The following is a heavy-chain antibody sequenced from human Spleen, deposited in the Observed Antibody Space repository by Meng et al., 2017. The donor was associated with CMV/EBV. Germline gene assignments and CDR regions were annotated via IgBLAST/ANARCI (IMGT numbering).Heavy chain of an antibody. V-gene: IGHV3-33*08. CDR2: IRYDGSNK. CDR1: GFTFSSYG. Sequence: GGSLRLSCAASGFTFSSYGMHWVRQAPGKGLEWVAFIRYDGSNKYYADSVKGRFTISRDNAKNSLFLQMDSLRAEDTAIYYCARPPSDCRSTNCYNGAVGYWGQGTLVTVSS. D-gene: IGHD2-2*01. CDR3: ARPPSDCRSTNCYNGAVGY. J-gene: IGHJ4*02.